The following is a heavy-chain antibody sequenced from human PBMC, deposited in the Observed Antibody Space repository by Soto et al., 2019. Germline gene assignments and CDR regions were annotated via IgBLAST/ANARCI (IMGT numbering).Heavy chain of an antibody. J-gene: IGHJ4*02. D-gene: IGHD3-16*01. V-gene: IGHV3-48*02. Sequence: GGSLRLSCAASGFTFSSYSMNWVRQAPGKGLEWVSYISSSSSTIYYADSVKGRFTISRDNAKNSLYLQMNSLRDEDTAVYYCARGSGSGNYVPFGFDYWGQGTLVTVSS. CDR1: GFTFSSYS. CDR2: ISSSSSTI. CDR3: ARGSGSGNYVPFGFDY.